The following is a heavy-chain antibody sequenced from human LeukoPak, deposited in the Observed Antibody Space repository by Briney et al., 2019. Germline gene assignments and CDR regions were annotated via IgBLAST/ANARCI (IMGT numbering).Heavy chain of an antibody. Sequence: SVKVSCKASGGTFSSYAISWVRQAPGQGLEWMGGIIPIFGTANYAQKFQGRVTITADESTSTAYMELSSLRSEDTAVYYCARYGSSGYYFDYWGQGTLVTVSS. CDR2: IIPIFGTA. CDR3: ARYGSSGYYFDY. CDR1: GGTFSSYA. J-gene: IGHJ4*02. D-gene: IGHD3-22*01. V-gene: IGHV1-69*13.